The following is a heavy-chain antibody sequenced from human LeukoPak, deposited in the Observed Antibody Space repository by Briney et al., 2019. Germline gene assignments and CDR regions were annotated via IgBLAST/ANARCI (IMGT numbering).Heavy chain of an antibody. Sequence: ASVKVSCKASGYTFTGYYMHWVRQAPGQGLAWMGWINFNSGGTNYAQKFQGRVTMTRDMSISTAYMELSRLRSDDTAVYYCAMCSGVSCYSDYFDYWGQGALVTVSS. J-gene: IGHJ4*02. V-gene: IGHV1-2*02. CDR2: INFNSGGT. D-gene: IGHD2-15*01. CDR3: AMCSGVSCYSDYFDY. CDR1: GYTFTGYY.